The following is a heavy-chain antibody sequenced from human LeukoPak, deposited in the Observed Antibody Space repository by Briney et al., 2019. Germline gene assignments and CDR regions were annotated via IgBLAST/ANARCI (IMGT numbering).Heavy chain of an antibody. V-gene: IGHV3-30-3*01. Sequence: GRSLRLSCEASGFTFSSYFMHWVRQAPGKGLEWVAVIASDGSHTFYVESVKGRFTISRDNSKNTLYLQMNSLRAEDTAVYYCARERQDTIPHSEAFDIWGQGTMVTVSS. D-gene: IGHD2-21*01. CDR3: ARERQDTIPHSEAFDI. CDR1: GFTFSSYF. CDR2: IASDGSHT. J-gene: IGHJ3*02.